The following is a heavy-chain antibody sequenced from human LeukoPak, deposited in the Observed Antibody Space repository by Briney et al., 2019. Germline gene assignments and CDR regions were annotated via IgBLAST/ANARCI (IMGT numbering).Heavy chain of an antibody. J-gene: IGHJ5*02. CDR2: LYTSGST. Sequence: SQTLSLTCTVSGGSISSGSYYWSWIRQPAGKGLEWIGRLYTSGSTNYNPSLKSRVTISVDTSKNQFSLKLSSVTAADTAVYYCARDSGGDYAWFDPWGLGTLVTVSS. CDR1: GGSISSGSYY. V-gene: IGHV4-61*02. D-gene: IGHD2-21*02. CDR3: ARDSGGDYAWFDP.